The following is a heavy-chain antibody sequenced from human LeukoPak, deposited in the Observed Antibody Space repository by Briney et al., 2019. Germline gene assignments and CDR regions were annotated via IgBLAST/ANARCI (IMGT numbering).Heavy chain of an antibody. V-gene: IGHV3-21*01. J-gene: IGHJ4*02. CDR3: ARDPHNPGPIDY. CDR1: GFTFSSYS. Sequence: PGGSLRLSCAASGFTFSSYSMNWVRQAPGKGLEWVSSISGNNNYIYYADSVGGRFTISRDNARDSLSLQMDSLRAEDTAVYYCARDPHNPGPIDYWGQGTLVTVSS. CDR2: ISGNNNYI.